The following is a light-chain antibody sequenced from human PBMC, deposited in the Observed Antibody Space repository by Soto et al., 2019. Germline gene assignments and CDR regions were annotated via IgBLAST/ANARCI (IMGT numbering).Light chain of an antibody. V-gene: IGKV1-5*03. CDR1: PSISSW. Sequence: DIQMTQSPSTLSASVGDRVTITCRASPSISSWLAWYQQKPGKAPKLMIYKASSVESGVPSRFSGSVSGTEFTLTISILQPDDFATYYCQQYNSYWTFGKGTKVEIK. CDR2: KAS. J-gene: IGKJ1*01. CDR3: QQYNSYWT.